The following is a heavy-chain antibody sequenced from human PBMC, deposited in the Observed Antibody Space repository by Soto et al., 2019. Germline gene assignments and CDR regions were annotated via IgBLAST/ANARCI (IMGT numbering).Heavy chain of an antibody. CDR2: IYYSGST. J-gene: IGHJ6*02. Sequence: SETLSLTCTVSGDSIRSGNHYWSWIRPPPGKGLVLIGYIYYSGSTYYSPSLKSRVTISVDTSKNQFSLMLNSVTAADTAVYYCASVDILTVYGCMDVWGQGTTVTV. CDR3: ASVDILTVYGCMDV. CDR1: GDSIRSGNHY. V-gene: IGHV4-30-4*01. D-gene: IGHD3-9*01.